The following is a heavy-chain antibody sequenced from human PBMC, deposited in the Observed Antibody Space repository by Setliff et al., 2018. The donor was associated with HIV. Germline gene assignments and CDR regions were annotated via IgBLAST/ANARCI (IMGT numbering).Heavy chain of an antibody. Sequence: KPSETLSLTCTVSGGSISTYSWSWIRQPPGKGLEWIGYIHYSGNTKYNPSLKSRVAISLDTSKKQFSLKLSSVTAADTSVYYCARVSRLGDSYGYYYYYMDVWGKGTTVTAP. CDR3: ARVSRLGDSYGYYYYYMDV. D-gene: IGHD3-10*01. CDR1: GGSISTYS. CDR2: IHYSGNT. V-gene: IGHV4-59*01. J-gene: IGHJ6*03.